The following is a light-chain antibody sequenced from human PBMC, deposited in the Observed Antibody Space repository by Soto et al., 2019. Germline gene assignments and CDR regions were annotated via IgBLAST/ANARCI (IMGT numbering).Light chain of an antibody. Sequence: QSALTQPASVSGSPGQSITISCTGSSSGVGGYKYVSWYQQHPGKAPKLIIYDVTNRPSGVSNRFSGSTSGNTASLTISGLQAEDEADYYCSSYTSVSVRVFGGGTKLTVL. V-gene: IGLV2-14*03. CDR2: DVT. CDR3: SSYTSVSVRV. J-gene: IGLJ3*02. CDR1: SSGVGGYKY.